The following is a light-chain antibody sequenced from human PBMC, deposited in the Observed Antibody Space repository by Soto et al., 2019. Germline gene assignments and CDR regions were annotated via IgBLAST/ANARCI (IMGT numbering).Light chain of an antibody. V-gene: IGKV3-11*01. J-gene: IGKJ5*01. CDR3: QQRNIWPPVT. Sequence: EIVLTQSPGTLSLSPGERATLSCRASQSVSVNSLAWYQQKGGQAPRLLIYAASTGATGVPARFSGSGSGTDFTLTISSLEPEDFAVYYCQQRNIWPPVTFGQGTRLEIK. CDR2: AAS. CDR1: QSVSVNS.